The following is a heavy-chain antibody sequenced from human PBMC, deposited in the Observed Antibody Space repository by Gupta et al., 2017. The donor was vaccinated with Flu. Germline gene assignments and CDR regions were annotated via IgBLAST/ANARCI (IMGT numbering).Heavy chain of an antibody. CDR3: ARDRGGYYDSSGYHRYFQH. Sequence: GASVKVSCKASGYTFTSYGISWVRQAPGQGLEWMGWISAYNGNTNYAQKLQGRVTMTTDTSTSTAYMELRSLRSDDTAVYYCARDRGGYYDSSGYHRYFQHWCQGTLVTVSS. D-gene: IGHD3-22*01. J-gene: IGHJ1*01. CDR2: ISAYNGNT. V-gene: IGHV1-18*01. CDR1: GYTFTSYG.